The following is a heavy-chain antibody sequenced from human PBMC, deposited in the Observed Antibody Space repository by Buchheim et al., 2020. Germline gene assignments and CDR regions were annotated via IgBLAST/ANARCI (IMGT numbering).Heavy chain of an antibody. D-gene: IGHD3-3*01. CDR1: GFTFSSYW. V-gene: IGHV3-7*04. J-gene: IGHJ6*02. CDR3: AWGGGCNPACYGMDV. Sequence: EVQLVESGGGLVQPGGSLRLSCAASGFTFSSYWMSWVRQAPGKGLEWVANIRQDGSEKYYVDSVKGRFTISRDNANNSLYLEMNSLRAEDTAVYYCAWGGGCNPACYGMDVCGQGTT. CDR2: IRQDGSEK.